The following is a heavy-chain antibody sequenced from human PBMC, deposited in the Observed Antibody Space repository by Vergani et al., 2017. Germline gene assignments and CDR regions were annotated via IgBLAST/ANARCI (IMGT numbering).Heavy chain of an antibody. D-gene: IGHD6-19*01. J-gene: IGHJ6*02. CDR1: GFTFSSYG. CDR3: AKDRVAGYYYYGMDV. V-gene: IGHV3-30*18. Sequence: QVQLVESGGGVVQPGRSLRLSCAASGFTFSSYGMHWVRQAPGKGLEWVAVISYDGSNKYYADSVKGRFTISRDNSKNTRYLQMNSLRAEDTAVYYCAKDRVAGYYYYGMDVWGQGTTVTVSS. CDR2: ISYDGSNK.